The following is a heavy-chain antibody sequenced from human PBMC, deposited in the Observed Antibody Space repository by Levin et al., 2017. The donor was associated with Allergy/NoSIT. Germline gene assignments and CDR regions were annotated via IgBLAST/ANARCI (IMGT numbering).Heavy chain of an antibody. Sequence: QTLSLTCTFSGFSLSTTGMCVSWIRQSPGKALEWLGRIDWDDDKHYSTSLKTRLTISKDSSKNQVVLTMTNMDPVDTATYFCARMRVGAVAGTGPGWFDPWGQGTLVTVSP. D-gene: IGHD6-19*01. CDR1: GFSLSTTGMC. CDR3: ARMRVGAVAGTGPGWFDP. CDR2: IDWDDDK. J-gene: IGHJ5*02. V-gene: IGHV2-70*11.